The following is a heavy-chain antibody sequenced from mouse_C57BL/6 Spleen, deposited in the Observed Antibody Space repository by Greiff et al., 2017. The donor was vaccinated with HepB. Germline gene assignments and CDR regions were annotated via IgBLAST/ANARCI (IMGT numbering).Heavy chain of an antibody. CDR2: ISYDGSN. V-gene: IGHV3-6*01. Sequence: EVQLVESGPGLVKPSQSLSLTCSVTGYSITSGYYWNWIRQFPGNKLEWMGYISYDGSNNYNPSLKNRISITRDTSKNQFFLKLNSVTTEDTATYYCARVIYSNQGARDYWGQGTSVTVSS. D-gene: IGHD2-5*01. J-gene: IGHJ4*01. CDR3: ARVIYSNQGARDY. CDR1: GYSITSGYY.